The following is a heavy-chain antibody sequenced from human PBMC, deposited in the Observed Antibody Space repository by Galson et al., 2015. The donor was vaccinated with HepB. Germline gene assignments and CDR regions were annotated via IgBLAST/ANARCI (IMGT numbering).Heavy chain of an antibody. CDR3: ASTQSSGWYDRYIPYYYYGMDV. D-gene: IGHD6-19*01. V-gene: IGHV1-69*13. J-gene: IGHJ6*02. Sequence: SVKVSCKASGGTFSSYAISWVRQAPGQGLEWMGGIIPIFGTANYAQKFQGRVTITADESTSTAYMELSSLRSEDTAVYYCASTQSSGWYDRYIPYYYYGMDVWGQGTTVTVSS. CDR2: IIPIFGTA. CDR1: GGTFSSYA.